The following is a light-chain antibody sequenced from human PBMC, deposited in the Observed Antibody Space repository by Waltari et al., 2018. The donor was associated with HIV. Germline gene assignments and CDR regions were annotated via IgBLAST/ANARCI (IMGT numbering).Light chain of an antibody. Sequence: QSALTQPASVSGSPGQSITISCTGSSIDVGGYNYVSWYQQHPGKAPRLMIYDVSTRPSGVSDRFSGSKSGDTASLTISGLQPEDEADYYCESYTSTSVWVFGGGTRLTVL. CDR1: SIDVGGYNY. CDR3: ESYTSTSVWV. CDR2: DVS. J-gene: IGLJ3*02. V-gene: IGLV2-14*03.